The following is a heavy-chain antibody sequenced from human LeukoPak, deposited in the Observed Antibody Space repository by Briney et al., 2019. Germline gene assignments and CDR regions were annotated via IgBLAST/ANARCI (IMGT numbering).Heavy chain of an antibody. J-gene: IGHJ5*02. CDR1: GYTFTSYG. V-gene: IGHV1-18*01. Sequence: ASVKVSCKASGYTFTSYGISWVRQAPGQGLEWMGWISAYNGNTNYAQKLQGRVTMTTDTSTSTAYMELRSLRSDDTAVYYCARDNYCSSTSCYRGWFDPWGQGTLVTVSS. CDR2: ISAYNGNT. CDR3: ARDNYCSSTSCYRGWFDP. D-gene: IGHD2-2*01.